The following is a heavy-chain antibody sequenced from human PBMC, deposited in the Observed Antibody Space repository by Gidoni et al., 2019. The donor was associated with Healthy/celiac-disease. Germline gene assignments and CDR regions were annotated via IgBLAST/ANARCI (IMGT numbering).Heavy chain of an antibody. CDR1: GFNFRSYG. J-gene: IGHJ4*02. V-gene: IGHV3-30*18. CDR2: ISYDGSNK. CDR3: AKGWELLYFDY. D-gene: IGHD1-26*01. Sequence: QVQLVESGGGVVQPGRSLRLSCAASGFNFRSYGMHWVRQAPGKGLEWVAVISYDGSNKYYADSVKGRFTISRDNSKNTLYLQMNSLRAEDTAVYYCAKGWELLYFDYWGQGTLVTVSS.